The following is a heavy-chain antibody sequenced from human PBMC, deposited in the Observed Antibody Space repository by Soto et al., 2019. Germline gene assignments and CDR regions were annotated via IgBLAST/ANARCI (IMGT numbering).Heavy chain of an antibody. CDR3: ARLGSRYYYYYGMHV. D-gene: IGHD3-10*01. CDR1: GGSISSGGYS. Sequence: SETLSLTCAVSGGSISSGGYSWSWIRQPPGKGLEWIGYIYHSGSTYYNPSLKSRVTISVDKSKNQFSLKLSSVTAADTAVYYCARLGSRYYYYYGMHVGGQGTRVTVS. CDR2: IYHSGST. V-gene: IGHV4-30-2*01. J-gene: IGHJ6*02.